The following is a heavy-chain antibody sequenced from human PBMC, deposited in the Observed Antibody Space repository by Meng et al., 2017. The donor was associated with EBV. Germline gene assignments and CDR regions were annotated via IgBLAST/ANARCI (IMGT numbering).Heavy chain of an antibody. D-gene: IGHD1-1*01. V-gene: IGHV1-18*01. Sequence: KPAPSVHLSCTSFYSTSSGLGVSWVRQPPGQALEWMACLDAHDYDRNHPPKFQSSVTVTAARHTPTAYMQPRNLPADDTSFYYSPRRTRRRRYANYCGQGTLVTVSS. CDR1: YSTSSGLG. CDR2: LDAHDYDR. CDR3: PRRTRRRRYANY. J-gene: IGHJ4*02.